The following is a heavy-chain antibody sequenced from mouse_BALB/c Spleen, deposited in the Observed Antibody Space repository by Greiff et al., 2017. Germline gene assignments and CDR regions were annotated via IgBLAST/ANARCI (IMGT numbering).Heavy chain of an antibody. V-gene: IGHV3-2*02. CDR2: ISYSGST. Sequence: EVKLMESGPGLVKPSQSLSLTCTVTGYSITSDYAWNWIRQFPGNKLEWMGYISYSGSTSYNPSLKSRISITRDTSKNQFFLQLNSVTTEDTATYYCARSELRRYFDVWGAGTTVTVSS. CDR1: GYSITSDYA. D-gene: IGHD2-4*01. CDR3: ARSELRRYFDV. J-gene: IGHJ1*01.